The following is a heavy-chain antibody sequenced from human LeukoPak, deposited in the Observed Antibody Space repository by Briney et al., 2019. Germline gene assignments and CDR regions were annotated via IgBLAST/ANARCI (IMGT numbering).Heavy chain of an antibody. CDR3: AKGSGYYPEYSQH. D-gene: IGHD3-22*01. Sequence: GGSLRLSCAASGFTFSSYGMSWVRQAPGKGLEWVSAISDSGGSTYYADSVKGRFTISRDNSKNTLYLQMNSLRAEDTAVYYCAKGSGYYPEYSQHWGQGTLVTVSS. V-gene: IGHV3-23*01. CDR1: GFTFSSYG. CDR2: ISDSGGST. J-gene: IGHJ1*01.